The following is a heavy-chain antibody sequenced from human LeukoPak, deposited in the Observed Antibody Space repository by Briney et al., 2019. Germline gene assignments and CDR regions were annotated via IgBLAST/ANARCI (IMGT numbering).Heavy chain of an antibody. CDR1: GFILSSYP. Sequence: GGSLRLSCVASGFILSSYPMHWVRQAPGKGLEYVSVVSGDGGTTYYTKSVKGRFTISRDNSKNTLYLQMGSLREEDMAVYYCAREEPAGSTDYWGQGTLVTVSS. V-gene: IGHV3-64*01. CDR3: AREEPAGSTDY. J-gene: IGHJ4*02. D-gene: IGHD1-14*01. CDR2: VSGDGGTT.